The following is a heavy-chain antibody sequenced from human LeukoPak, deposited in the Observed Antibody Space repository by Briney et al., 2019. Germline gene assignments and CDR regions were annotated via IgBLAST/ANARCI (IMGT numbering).Heavy chain of an antibody. CDR2: ISSSGSTI. D-gene: IGHD6-13*01. Sequence: GGSLRLSCAASGFTFSSYEMSWVRQAPGKGLEWVSYISSSGSTIYYADSLKGRFTISRDNAENSLYLQVNSLRAEDTAVYYCARVTAAGCDYWGQGTLVTVSS. V-gene: IGHV3-48*03. CDR3: ARVTAAGCDY. CDR1: GFTFSSYE. J-gene: IGHJ4*02.